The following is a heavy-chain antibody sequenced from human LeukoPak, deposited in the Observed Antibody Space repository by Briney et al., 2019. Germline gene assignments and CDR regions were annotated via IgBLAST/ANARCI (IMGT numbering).Heavy chain of an antibody. CDR1: GGSISSGGYY. D-gene: IGHD2-21*01. CDR2: IYYSGST. V-gene: IGHV4-31*03. CDR3: SIRRNWYFDL. J-gene: IGHJ2*01. Sequence: SETLSLTCTVSGGSISSGGYYWSWIRQHPGKGLEWIGYIYYSGSTYYNPSLKSRVTISVDTSKNQFSLKLSSVTAADTAVYYCSIRRNWYFDLWGRGTLVTVSS.